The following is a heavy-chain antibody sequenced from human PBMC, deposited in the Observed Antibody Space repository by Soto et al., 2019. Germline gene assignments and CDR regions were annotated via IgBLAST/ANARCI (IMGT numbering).Heavy chain of an antibody. D-gene: IGHD3-10*01. V-gene: IGHV3-9*01. CDR1: GFTFDDYA. Sequence: EVQLVESGGGLVQPGGSLRLCCAASGFTFDDYAIHWVRQIPGKGLEWVSGISWNGDATGYADSVKGRFTISRDNAKNSLYLQMVSLKTEDTAMYYCANLPLYGSGFDCWGQGTLVTVSS. CDR3: ANLPLYGSGFDC. CDR2: ISWNGDAT. J-gene: IGHJ4*02.